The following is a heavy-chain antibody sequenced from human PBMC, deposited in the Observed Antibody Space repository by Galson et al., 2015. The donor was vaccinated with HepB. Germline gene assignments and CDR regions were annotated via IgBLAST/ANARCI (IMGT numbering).Heavy chain of an antibody. V-gene: IGHV3-30*18. D-gene: IGHD4-23*01. CDR3: AKVAYRGYYSYYYGMDV. Sequence: SLRLSCAASGFTFSSYGMHWVRQAPGKGLGWVAVISYDGSNKYYADSVKGRFTISRDNSKNTLYLQMNSLRAEDTAVYYCAKVAYRGYYSYYYGMDVWGQGTTVTVSS. CDR2: ISYDGSNK. J-gene: IGHJ6*02. CDR1: GFTFSSYG.